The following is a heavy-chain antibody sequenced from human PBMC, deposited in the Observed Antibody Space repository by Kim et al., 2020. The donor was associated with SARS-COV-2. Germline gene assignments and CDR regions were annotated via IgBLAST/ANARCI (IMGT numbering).Heavy chain of an antibody. CDR3: ASFRGSSRFDP. D-gene: IGHD6-19*01. CDR2: LDPEDEEI. V-gene: IGHV1-24*01. Sequence: ASVKVSCKVSEYTLTKLFIHWVRQAPGQGPEWMGGLDPEDEEISYAQKFQGRVTMTEDTSSETAYMELNSLRFEDTAVYYCASFRGSSRFDPWGQGTLVSVSS. J-gene: IGHJ5*02. CDR1: EYTLTKLF.